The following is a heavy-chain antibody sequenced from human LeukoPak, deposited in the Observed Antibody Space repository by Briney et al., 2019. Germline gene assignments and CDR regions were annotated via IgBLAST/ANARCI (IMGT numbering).Heavy chain of an antibody. CDR2: INHSGST. CDR3: ASHYCTNGVCYTPYYYGMDV. D-gene: IGHD2-8*01. CDR1: GGSFSGYY. Sequence: SETLSLTCAVYGGSFSGYYWSWIRQPPGKGLEWIGEINHSGSTNYNPSLKSRVSISVDTSKNQFSLNLSSVTAADTAVYYCASHYCTNGVCYTPYYYGMDVWGQGTTVTVSS. V-gene: IGHV4-34*01. J-gene: IGHJ6*02.